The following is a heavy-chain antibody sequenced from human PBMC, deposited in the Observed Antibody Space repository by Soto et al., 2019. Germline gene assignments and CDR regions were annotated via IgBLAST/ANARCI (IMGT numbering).Heavy chain of an antibody. CDR3: VRAGISGFNSDFYGAWLDP. D-gene: IGHD2-21*02. J-gene: IGHJ5*02. CDR1: GFTFSNYW. CDR2: IKSDGSGT. V-gene: IGHV3-74*01. Sequence: GGSLRLSCAASGFTFSNYWMHWVRQAPGKGPMWASRIKSDGSGTYYADSVKGRLTISRDNAKNTLYLQLNSLRVDDTAMYYCVRAGISGFNSDFYGAWLDPWGQGTLVTVSS.